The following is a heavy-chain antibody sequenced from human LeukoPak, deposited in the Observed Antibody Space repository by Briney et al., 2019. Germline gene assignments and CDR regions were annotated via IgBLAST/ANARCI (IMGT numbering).Heavy chain of an antibody. D-gene: IGHD6-6*01. V-gene: IGHV1-18*01. CDR2: ISAYNGNT. J-gene: IGHJ6*02. CDR3: ARAPSIKWGSSRPFDYYYGMDV. Sequence: ASVKVSCKASGYTFTSYGISWVRHAPGQGLEWMGWISAYNGNTNYAHKLQGRVTMTTDTSTSTAYMELRSLRSDGTAVYYCARAPSIKWGSSRPFDYYYGMDVWGQGTTVTVSS. CDR1: GYTFTSYG.